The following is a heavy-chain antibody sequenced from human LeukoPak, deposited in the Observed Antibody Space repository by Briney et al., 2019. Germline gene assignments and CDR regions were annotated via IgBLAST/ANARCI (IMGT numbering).Heavy chain of an antibody. CDR2: IKQDGSEE. CDR3: VRDRDSGYDSLYYYYYMDV. J-gene: IGHJ6*03. CDR1: GFTFNRYW. D-gene: IGHD5-12*01. Sequence: GGSLRLSCVASGFTFNRYWMSWDRQAPGKGLEWVANIKQDGSEENYVDSVRGRFTISRDNAKNSLYLQVNSLRAEDSALYYCVRDRDSGYDSLYYYYYMDVWGRGTTVTVSS. V-gene: IGHV3-7*01.